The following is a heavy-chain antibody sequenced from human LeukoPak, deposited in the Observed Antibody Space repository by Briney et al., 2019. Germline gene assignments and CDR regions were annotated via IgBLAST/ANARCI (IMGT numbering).Heavy chain of an antibody. CDR3: AGYGVATDY. D-gene: IGHD5-12*01. Sequence: GGSLRLSCAASGFTVSSNYMSWVRQAPGKGLEWISSISGGSTYIYYADSVRGRFTISRDNAKNSVYLQMNSLRAEDTAVYYCAGYGVATDYWGQGTLVTVSS. V-gene: IGHV3-21*01. CDR2: ISGGSTYI. CDR1: GFTVSSNY. J-gene: IGHJ4*02.